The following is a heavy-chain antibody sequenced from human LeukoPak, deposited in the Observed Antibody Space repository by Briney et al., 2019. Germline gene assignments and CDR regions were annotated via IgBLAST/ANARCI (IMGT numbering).Heavy chain of an antibody. CDR1: SGSISSGYFY. CDR3: AREGGAGAFDI. J-gene: IGHJ3*02. Sequence: SQTLSLTCTVSSGSISSGYFYWSWIRQPPGKGLEWIGYIYYSGSTSYNPSLKSRVTISVDASKNQFSLKLTSVTAADTAVYYCAREGGAGAFDIWGQGTMVTVSS. CDR2: IYYSGST. D-gene: IGHD3-16*01. V-gene: IGHV4-30-4*08.